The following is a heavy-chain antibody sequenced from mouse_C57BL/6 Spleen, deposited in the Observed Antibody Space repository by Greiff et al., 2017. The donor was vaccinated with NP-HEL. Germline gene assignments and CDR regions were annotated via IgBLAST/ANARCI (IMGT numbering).Heavy chain of an antibody. V-gene: IGHV1-54*01. J-gene: IGHJ4*01. Sequence: QVQLKESGAELVRPGTSVKVSCKASGYAFTNYLIEWVKQRPGQGLEWIGVINPGSGGTNYNEKFKGKATLTADKSSSTAYMQLSSLTSEDSAVYFCARGGTWDGAMDYWGQGTSVTVSS. D-gene: IGHD3-3*01. CDR2: INPGSGGT. CDR3: ARGGTWDGAMDY. CDR1: GYAFTNYL.